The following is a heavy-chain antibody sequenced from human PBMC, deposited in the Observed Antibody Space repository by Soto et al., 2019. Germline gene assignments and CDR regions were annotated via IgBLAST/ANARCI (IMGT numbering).Heavy chain of an antibody. V-gene: IGHV3-33*01. J-gene: IGHJ4*02. CDR3: ARDLGAAGTRGFDY. CDR1: GFTFSKYD. Sequence: QVQLVESGGGVVQPGRSLRLSCAASGFTFSKYDMHWVRQAPGKGLEWVAVIWYDGSNKDYADSVKGRFTISRDNSKNPLYLQMNSLRAEDTAVYYCARDLGAAGTRGFDYWGQGTLVTVSS. CDR2: IWYDGSNK. D-gene: IGHD6-13*01.